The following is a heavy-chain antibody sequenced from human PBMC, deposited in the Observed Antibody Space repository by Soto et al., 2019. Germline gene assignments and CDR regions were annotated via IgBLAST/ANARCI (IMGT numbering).Heavy chain of an antibody. CDR1: GVTFSSSDSY. CDR3: ARRVDSSYWFSTIHDAFDL. J-gene: IGHJ3*01. D-gene: IGHD6-19*01. V-gene: IGHV4-39*01. CDR2: VSYSETT. Sequence: QLQLQESGPGQVKPSETLSLKCTVSGVTFSSSDSYWGWIRQPPGKGLEWIGTVSYSETTYYNPSLKSRVTISIDTSKNQFSLKVTSVTAADTAVYYCARRVDSSYWFSTIHDAFDLWGQGAMVTVSS.